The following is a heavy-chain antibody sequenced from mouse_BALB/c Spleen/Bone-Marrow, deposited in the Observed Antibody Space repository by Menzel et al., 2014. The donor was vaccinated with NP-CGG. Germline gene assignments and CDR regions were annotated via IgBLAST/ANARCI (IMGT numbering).Heavy chain of an antibody. CDR1: GYTFTSYW. Sequence: SGAELVRPGTPVKLSCKASGYTFTSYWMNWVKQRPGRGLEWIGRIDPSDSETHYNQKFKDKATLTVDKSSSTTYIQLSSLTSEDSAVYYCARWGAYCDYWGQGTTLTVSS. CDR3: ARWGAYCDY. V-gene: IGHV1-61*01. CDR2: IDPSDSET. J-gene: IGHJ2*01.